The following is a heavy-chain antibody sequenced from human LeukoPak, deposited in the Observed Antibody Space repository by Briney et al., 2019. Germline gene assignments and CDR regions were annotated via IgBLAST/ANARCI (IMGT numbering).Heavy chain of an antibody. CDR3: ARMGYYGPVDDYHSGTDV. CDR2: IYSYGNT. V-gene: IGHV3-66*01. Sequence: GESLRLSCAVSGFTVSSNYMTWVRPAPGKGLEWVSIIYSYGNTYYADPVKGRFTISRDNSKNMLDLQMNSLRAEDTAVYYCARMGYYGPVDDYHSGTDVWGQGTTVTVSS. CDR1: GFTVSSNY. J-gene: IGHJ6*02. D-gene: IGHD3-10*01.